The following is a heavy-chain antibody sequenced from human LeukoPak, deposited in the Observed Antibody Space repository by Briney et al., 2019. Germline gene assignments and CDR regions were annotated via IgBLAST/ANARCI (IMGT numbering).Heavy chain of an antibody. D-gene: IGHD3-10*01. Sequence: PSETLSLTCTVSGDSISSYYWNWIRQPPGKGLEWIGHIHFSGGTNYNPSLNSRVTISVDSTKNQFSLRLISVTAADTAVYYCARRVQMSSASATSNTWLDPWGQGTPVSVSS. CDR3: ARRVQMSSASATSNTWLDP. J-gene: IGHJ5*02. V-gene: IGHV4-59*01. CDR1: GDSISSYY. CDR2: IHFSGGT.